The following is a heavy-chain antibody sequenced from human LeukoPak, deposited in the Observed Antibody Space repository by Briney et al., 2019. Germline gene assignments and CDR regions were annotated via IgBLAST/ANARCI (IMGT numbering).Heavy chain of an antibody. CDR1: GFTFSSYG. D-gene: IGHD6-19*01. CDR2: IAYNRSVSSDGITK. CDR3: ARDGGSGWRGATRL. V-gene: IGHV3-48*01. Sequence: GGSLRLSCAASGFTFSSYGMHWVRQAPGKGLEWVGVIAYNRSVSSDGITKNYADSVKGRFTISRDNSQNTLYLQMNSLTTEDTAMYYCARDGGSGWRGATRLWGQGTMVTVSS. J-gene: IGHJ3*01.